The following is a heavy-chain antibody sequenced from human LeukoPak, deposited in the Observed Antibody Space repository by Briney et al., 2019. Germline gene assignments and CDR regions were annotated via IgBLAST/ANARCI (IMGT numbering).Heavy chain of an antibody. D-gene: IGHD4-17*01. J-gene: IGHJ6*03. Sequence: GGSLNLSCAASGFTFSSYSKNWVRQAPGKGLEWVSSISSSSSYIYYADSVKGRFTISRDNAKNSLYLQMNSLRAEDTAVYYCARDSPTTTDYYYYMDVCGKGTTVTVSS. CDR2: ISSSSSYI. CDR1: GFTFSSYS. CDR3: ARDSPTTTDYYYYMDV. V-gene: IGHV3-21*01.